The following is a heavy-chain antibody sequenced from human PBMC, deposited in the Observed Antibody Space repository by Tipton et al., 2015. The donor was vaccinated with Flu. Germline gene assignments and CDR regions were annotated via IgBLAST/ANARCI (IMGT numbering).Heavy chain of an antibody. V-gene: IGHV1-2*02. CDR1: GGTFDTYS. Sequence: QLVQSGAEVKKPGSSVKVSCKASGGTFDTYSITWVRQAPGQGLEWMGGVNPNSGGTNYAQKFQGRVTVARDTSISTVYMNLTRLGSDDTAVYYCARRTFDLWGRGTLVTVSS. D-gene: IGHD2-8*01. CDR2: VNPNSGGT. CDR3: ARRTFDL. J-gene: IGHJ2*01.